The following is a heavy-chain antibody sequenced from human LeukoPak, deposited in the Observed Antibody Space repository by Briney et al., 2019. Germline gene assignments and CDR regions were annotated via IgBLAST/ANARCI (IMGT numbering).Heavy chain of an antibody. Sequence: KPSETLSLTCTVSGYSISSGYYWGWIRQPPGKGLEWIGSIYHSGSTYYNPSLKSRVTISVDTSKNQFSLKLSSVTAADTAVYYCARVAYYYDSSGYLYWGQGTLVTVSS. CDR2: IYHSGST. J-gene: IGHJ4*02. CDR3: ARVAYYYDSSGYLY. D-gene: IGHD3-22*01. V-gene: IGHV4-38-2*02. CDR1: GYSISSGYY.